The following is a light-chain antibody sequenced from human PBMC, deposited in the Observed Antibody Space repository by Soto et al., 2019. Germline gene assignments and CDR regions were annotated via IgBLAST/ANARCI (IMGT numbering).Light chain of an antibody. Sequence: EIVVTQSPATLSVSPGVRATLSCRASQSVSANIAWYQQKPGQAPRLLIYGASSRATGVPDRFSGSGSGTEFTLTISSLQSEDFAVYYCQQYNNWPPYTFGQGTKLEIK. CDR3: QQYNNWPPYT. CDR2: GAS. J-gene: IGKJ2*01. V-gene: IGKV3-15*01. CDR1: QSVSAN.